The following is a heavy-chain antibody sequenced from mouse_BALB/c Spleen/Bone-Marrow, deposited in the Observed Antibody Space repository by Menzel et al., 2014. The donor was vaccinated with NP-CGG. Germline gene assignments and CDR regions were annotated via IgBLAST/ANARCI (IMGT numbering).Heavy chain of an antibody. CDR3: ARNFGLAWFAY. CDR1: GFSLTSYG. CDR2: IWSGGST. Sequence: VKLMESGPGLVQPSQSLSITCTVSGFSLTSYGVHWVRQSPGKGLEWLGVIWSGGSTDYNAAFISRLSISKDNSKSXVFFKMNSLQANDAAIYYCARNFGLAWFAYWGQGTLVTVSA. J-gene: IGHJ3*01. D-gene: IGHD4-1*01. V-gene: IGHV2-2*02.